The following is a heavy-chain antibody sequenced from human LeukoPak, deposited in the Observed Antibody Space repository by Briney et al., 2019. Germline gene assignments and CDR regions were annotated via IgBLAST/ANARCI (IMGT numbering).Heavy chain of an antibody. V-gene: IGHV3-23*01. D-gene: IGHD4-17*01. J-gene: IGHJ4*02. Sequence: GGSLRLSCAASGFTFSAFWMHWVRQAPGKGLEWVSGISGNGISTYYADSVKGRFTISRDNSKNTLYLQMNSLRAEDTAVYYCAERHLSYGDSSPIDYWGQGTLVTVSS. CDR2: ISGNGIST. CDR1: GFTFSAFW. CDR3: AERHLSYGDSSPIDY.